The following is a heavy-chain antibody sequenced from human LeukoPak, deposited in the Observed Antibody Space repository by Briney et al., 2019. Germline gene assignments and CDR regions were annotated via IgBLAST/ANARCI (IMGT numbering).Heavy chain of an antibody. Sequence: GGSLRLSCAASGFTFSSYSMNWVRQAPGKGLEWVSSISSSSSYIYYADSVKGRFTISRDNAKNSLYLQMNSLRAEDTAVYYCARSRITMVRGAPSHYYYYYGMDVWGKGTTVTVSS. CDR1: GFTFSSYS. CDR3: ARSRITMVRGAPSHYYYYYGMDV. D-gene: IGHD3-10*01. V-gene: IGHV3-21*04. J-gene: IGHJ6*04. CDR2: ISSSSSYI.